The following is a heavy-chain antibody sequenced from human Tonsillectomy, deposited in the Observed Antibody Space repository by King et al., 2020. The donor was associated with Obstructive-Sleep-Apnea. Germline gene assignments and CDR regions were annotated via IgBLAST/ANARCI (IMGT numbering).Heavy chain of an antibody. CDR2: IYYSGST. J-gene: IGHJ6*02. CDR1: GGSISSYY. Sequence: QLQESGPGLVKPSETLSLTCTVSGGSISSYYWSWIRQPPGKGLEWIGYIYYSGSTNYNPSLKSRVTMSGDTSKNQFSRNLSSVTAADTAVYYCARQHADYYYYGMDVWGQGTTVTVSS. D-gene: IGHD6-25*01. V-gene: IGHV4-59*08. CDR3: ARQHADYYYYGMDV.